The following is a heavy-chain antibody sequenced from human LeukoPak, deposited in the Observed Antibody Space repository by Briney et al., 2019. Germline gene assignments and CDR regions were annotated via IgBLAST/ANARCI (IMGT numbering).Heavy chain of an antibody. V-gene: IGHV3-72*01. CDR2: TRNKANSYTT. CDR1: GFTFSDHY. J-gene: IGHJ6*02. CDR3: ARVGGYDEATDYYCGMDV. Sequence: GGSLRLSCAASGFTFSDHYMDWVRQAPGKGLEWVGRTRNKANSYTTEYAASVKGRFTISRDDSNISLYLQMNSLKTEDTAVYYCARVGGYDEATDYYCGMDVWGQGTTVTVSS. D-gene: IGHD3-22*01.